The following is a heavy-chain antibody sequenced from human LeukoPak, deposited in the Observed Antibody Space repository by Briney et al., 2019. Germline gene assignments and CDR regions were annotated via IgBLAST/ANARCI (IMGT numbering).Heavy chain of an antibody. Sequence: ASVKVSCKASGGTFSSYAISWVRQAPGQGLEWMGIINPSGGSTSYAQKFQGRVTMTRDTSTSTVYMELSSLRSEDTAVYYCARAAEPSGSYGGGYYFDYWGQGTLVTVSS. CDR3: ARAAEPSGSYGGGYYFDY. CDR2: INPSGGST. CDR1: GGTFSSYA. D-gene: IGHD1-26*01. V-gene: IGHV1-46*01. J-gene: IGHJ4*02.